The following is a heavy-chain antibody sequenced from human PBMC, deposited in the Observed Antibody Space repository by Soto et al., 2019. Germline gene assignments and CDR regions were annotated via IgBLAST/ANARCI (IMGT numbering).Heavy chain of an antibody. Sequence: EVQLVESGGGLIQPGGSLRLSCATSGFVVSRNYMHWVRQAPGKGLEWVAVMYSDGKTYYAESVKGRFTISRDNSMNTLYLQMNSLRTEDTAVYYCAKSPNFYCSSYHCYKYYFDYWGQGTLVTVSS. CDR2: MYSDGKT. CDR1: GFVVSRNY. D-gene: IGHD2-2*01. V-gene: IGHV3-66*02. J-gene: IGHJ4*02. CDR3: AKSPNFYCSSYHCYKYYFDY.